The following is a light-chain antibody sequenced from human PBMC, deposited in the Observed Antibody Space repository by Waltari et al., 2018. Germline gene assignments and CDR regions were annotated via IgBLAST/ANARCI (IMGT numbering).Light chain of an antibody. CDR1: QGISNY. CDR3: QKYNSAPRT. J-gene: IGKJ1*01. V-gene: IGKV1-27*01. CDR2: EAD. Sequence: DIQMTQSPSSLSASVGHRVPNTCRASQGISNYLAWYQQKPGKVPKLLIYEADILQAAVPSRFSGSGSETDFTLTISRLQPEDAAIYYCQKYNSAPRTFGQGTKVEIK.